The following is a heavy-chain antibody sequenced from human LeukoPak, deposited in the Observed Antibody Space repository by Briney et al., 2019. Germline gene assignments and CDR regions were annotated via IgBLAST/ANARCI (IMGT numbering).Heavy chain of an antibody. J-gene: IGHJ6*02. CDR2: INHSGST. CDR3: ARVQKITMVRGVIKAPGYYYGMDV. Sequence: SETLSLTCAVYGGSFSGYYWSWIRQPPGKGLEWIGEINHSGSTNYNPSLKSRVTISVDTSKNQFSLKLSSVTAADTAVYYCARVQKITMVRGVIKAPGYYYGMDVWGQGTTVTVSS. V-gene: IGHV4-34*01. CDR1: GGSFSGYY. D-gene: IGHD3-10*01.